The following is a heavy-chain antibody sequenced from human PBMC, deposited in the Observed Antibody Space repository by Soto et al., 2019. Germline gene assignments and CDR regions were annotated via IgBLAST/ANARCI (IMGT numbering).Heavy chain of an antibody. V-gene: IGHV1-69*02. Sequence: GASVKVSCKASRGTFSSYTISWVRQAPGQGLEWMGRIIPILGIANYAQKFQGRVTITADKSTSTAYMELSSLRSEDTAVYYCARGDCSSTSCYRLDYYYYMDVWGKGTTVTVSS. CDR3: ARGDCSSTSCYRLDYYYYMDV. J-gene: IGHJ6*03. CDR2: IIPILGIA. D-gene: IGHD2-2*01. CDR1: RGTFSSYT.